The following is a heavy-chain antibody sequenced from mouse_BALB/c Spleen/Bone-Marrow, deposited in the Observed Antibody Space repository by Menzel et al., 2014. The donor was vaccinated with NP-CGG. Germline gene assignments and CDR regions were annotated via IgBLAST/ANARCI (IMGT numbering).Heavy chain of an antibody. CDR2: ISNGGVST. J-gene: IGHJ4*01. CDR3: TRDGYDVGGAMDY. D-gene: IGHD2-2*01. V-gene: IGHV5-12-2*01. CDR1: GFTFSSYT. Sequence: EVQRVESGGGLVQPGGSLKLSCAASGFTFSSYTMSWVRQTPEKRLEWVTYISNGGVSTYYADDVKGRFTISRDNTKNTLYLQMSSLKSEDAVMYCCTRDGYDVGGAMDYWGQGTSVTVSS.